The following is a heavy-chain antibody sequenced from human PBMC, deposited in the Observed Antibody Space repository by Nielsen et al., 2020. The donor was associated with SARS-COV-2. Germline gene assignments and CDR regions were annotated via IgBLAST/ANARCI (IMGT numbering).Heavy chain of an antibody. CDR1: GYSISSGYY. V-gene: IGHV4-38-2*02. D-gene: IGHD5-24*01. J-gene: IGHJ4*02. CDR3: ARGGWLPSHYFDY. CDR2: IYHSGST. Sequence: SETLSLTCTVSGYSISSGYYWGWIRQPPGKGLEWIGSIYHSGSTYYNPSLKSRVTISVDTSKNQFSLKLSSVTAADTAVYYCARGGWLPSHYFDYWGQGTLVTVSS.